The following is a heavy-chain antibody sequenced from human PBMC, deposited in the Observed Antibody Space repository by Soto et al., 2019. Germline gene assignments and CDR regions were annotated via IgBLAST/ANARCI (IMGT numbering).Heavy chain of an antibody. CDR2: IYWDDDK. J-gene: IGHJ4*02. CDR3: AHRQRTVVVGAPFDL. CDR1: GVSLTTSGVG. V-gene: IGHV2-5*02. D-gene: IGHD2-15*01. Sequence: QITLRESGPTLVQPTQTLTLTCTLSGVSLTTSGVGVGWIRPPPGKALEWLALIYWDDDKRFSPSLKSRLAITRYTSKNQVVMTMTDMAPVDTAIYYCAHRQRTVVVGAPFDLWGQGSQVTVSS.